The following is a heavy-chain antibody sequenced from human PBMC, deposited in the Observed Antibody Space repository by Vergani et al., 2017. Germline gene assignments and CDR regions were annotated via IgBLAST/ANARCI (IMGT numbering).Heavy chain of an antibody. V-gene: IGHV1-69*01. CDR3: ARDRGITSFGAPWYFDL. D-gene: IGHD3-3*01. CDR2: IIPIFGTA. J-gene: IGHJ2*01. CDR1: GGTFSSYA. Sequence: QVQLVQSGAEVKKPGSSVKVSCKSSGGTFSSYAISWVRQAPGQGLEWMGGIIPIFGTANYAQKFQGRVTITADESTSTAYMELSSLRSEDTAVYYCARDRGITSFGAPWYFDLWGRGTLVTVSS.